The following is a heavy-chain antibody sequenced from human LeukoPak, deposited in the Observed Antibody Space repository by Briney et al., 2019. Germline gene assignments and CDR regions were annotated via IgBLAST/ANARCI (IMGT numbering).Heavy chain of an antibody. D-gene: IGHD3-9*01. CDR3: AGAGNFDWDPRNAFDI. Sequence: SETLSLTCAVYGGSFSGYYWSWIRQLPGKGLEWIGEINHSGSTNYNPSLKSRVTISVDTSKNQFSLKLSSVTAADTAVYYCAGAGNFDWDPRNAFDIWGQGTMVTVSS. CDR2: INHSGST. J-gene: IGHJ3*02. CDR1: GGSFSGYY. V-gene: IGHV4-34*01.